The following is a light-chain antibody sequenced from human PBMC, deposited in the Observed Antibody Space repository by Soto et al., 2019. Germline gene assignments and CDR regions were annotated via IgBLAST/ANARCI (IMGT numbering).Light chain of an antibody. CDR3: QKYNNWPPFP. CDR2: GAS. CDR1: QTISSN. J-gene: IGKJ3*01. V-gene: IGKV3-15*01. Sequence: DIVMTQSPATLSVSRGERATLSCRASQTISSNLAWYQQKPGQTPRLLIYGASTRAAGIPARFSGSGSGTDFTLTITSLQSEDFAVYNCQKYNNWPPFPFGHGTKVEIX.